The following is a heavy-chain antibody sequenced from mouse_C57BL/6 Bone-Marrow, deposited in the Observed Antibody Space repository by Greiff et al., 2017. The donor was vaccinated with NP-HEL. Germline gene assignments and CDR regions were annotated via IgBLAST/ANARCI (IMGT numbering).Heavy chain of an antibody. J-gene: IGHJ4*01. D-gene: IGHD1-1*01. CDR1: GYTFTSYW. Sequence: VQLQQPGAELVKPGASVKLSCKASGYTFTSYWMHWVKQRPGQGLEWIGMIHPNSGSTNYNEKFKSKATLTVDKSSSTAYMQLSSLTSEDSAVYYCAKLRRYYYAMGYWGQGTSVTVSS. CDR3: AKLRRYYYAMGY. V-gene: IGHV1-64*01. CDR2: IHPNSGST.